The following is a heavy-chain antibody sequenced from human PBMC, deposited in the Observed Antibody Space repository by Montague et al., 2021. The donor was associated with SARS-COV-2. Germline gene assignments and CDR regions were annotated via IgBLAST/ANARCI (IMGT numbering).Heavy chain of an antibody. CDR3: ARLGDGIVPSPILGLGPYYSFYYMDV. CDR2: ISQSGNT. V-gene: IGHV4-34*01. Sequence: SETLSLTCAVSGGPFSRYYWSWIRQPPGKGLEWIGEISQSGNTKYNPSLQSRVSISLDTSRNQFSLKLTSITAADTAIYYCARLGDGIVPSPILGLGPYYSFYYMDVWGKGTTVTVSS. D-gene: IGHD2-2*02. CDR1: GGPFSRYY. J-gene: IGHJ6*03.